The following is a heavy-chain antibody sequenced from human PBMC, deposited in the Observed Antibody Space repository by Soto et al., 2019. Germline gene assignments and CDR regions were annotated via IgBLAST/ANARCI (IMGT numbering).Heavy chain of an antibody. CDR3: GGRRGGAYYDFWGWRGYWFDP. J-gene: IGHJ5*02. V-gene: IGHV1-69*01. CDR1: GGTFSSYA. Sequence: QVQLVQSGAEVKKPGSSVKVSCKASGGTFSSYAISWVRQAPGQGLEWMGGIIPIFGTANYAQKFQGRVTNTADESTSTADKGVRSLRTEDTGGFYCGGRRGGAYYDFWGWRGYWFDPWGQGTLVTVSS. CDR2: IIPIFGTA. D-gene: IGHD3-3*01.